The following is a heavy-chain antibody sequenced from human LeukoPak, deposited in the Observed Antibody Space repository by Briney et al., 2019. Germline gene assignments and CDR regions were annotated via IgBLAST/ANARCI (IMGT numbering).Heavy chain of an antibody. V-gene: IGHV4-4*02. Sequence: GSLRLSCAASGFTVSSNYMSWVRQAPGKGLEWIGEIYHSGSTNYNPSLKSRVTISVDKSKNQFSLKLSSVTAADTAVYYCARLLGIGWFDPWGQGTLVTVSS. CDR3: ARLLGIGWFDP. D-gene: IGHD2-15*01. J-gene: IGHJ5*02. CDR2: IYHSGST. CDR1: GFTVSSNY.